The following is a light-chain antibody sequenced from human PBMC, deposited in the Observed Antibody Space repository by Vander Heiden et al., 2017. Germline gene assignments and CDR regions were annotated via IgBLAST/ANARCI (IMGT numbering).Light chain of an antibody. J-gene: IGLJ1*01. CDR3: CSYAGSYFYV. CDR1: SSDIGTFNF. Sequence: QSALTQPRSVSGSPGQSVTISCTGTSSDIGTFNFVSWYQQHPGKAPKLMIYDVSKRPSGVPDRFSGSKSGNTASLTISGLQAEDEADYYCCSYAGSYFYVFGTVTQVTVL. CDR2: DVS. V-gene: IGLV2-11*01.